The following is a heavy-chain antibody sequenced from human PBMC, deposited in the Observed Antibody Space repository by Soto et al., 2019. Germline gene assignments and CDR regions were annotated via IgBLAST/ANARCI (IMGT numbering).Heavy chain of an antibody. V-gene: IGHV3-23*01. CDR3: AKSSSISARPLDY. D-gene: IGHD6-6*01. CDR2: ISGSGGAT. Sequence: PGGSLRLSCAASGFTFSSYAMSWVRQAPGKGLEWVSSISGSGGATYYADSVKGRFTISRDNSKNTLHLQMNSLRAEDTAVYYCAKSSSISARPLDYWGQGTLVTVSS. CDR1: GFTFSSYA. J-gene: IGHJ4*02.